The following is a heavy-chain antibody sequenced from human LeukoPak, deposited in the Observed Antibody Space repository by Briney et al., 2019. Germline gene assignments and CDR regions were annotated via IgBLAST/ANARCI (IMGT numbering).Heavy chain of an antibody. D-gene: IGHD3-9*01. Sequence: GGSLRLSCAASGFTFNTFNMNWVREAPGKGLEWVSSITSGGDYIYYADSVKGRFTTSRDNAKNSLSLQLNSLRVEDTAVYYCARGHYDVLAASYKWTPDYWGQGTLVTVSS. V-gene: IGHV3-21*01. CDR2: ITSGGDYI. CDR3: ARGHYDVLAASYKWTPDY. CDR1: GFTFNTFN. J-gene: IGHJ4*02.